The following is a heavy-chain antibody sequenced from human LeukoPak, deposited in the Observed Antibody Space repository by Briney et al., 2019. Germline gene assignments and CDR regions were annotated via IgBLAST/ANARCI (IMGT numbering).Heavy chain of an antibody. Sequence: SETLSLTCTVSGGSISSYYWSWIRQPPGKGLEWIGYIYYSGSTNYNPSLKSRVTISVDTSKNQFSLKLSSVTAADTAVYYCAREVDKYSRAFDIWGQGTMVTVSS. V-gene: IGHV4-59*01. CDR1: GGSISSYY. CDR2: IYYSGST. D-gene: IGHD2-21*01. CDR3: AREVDKYSRAFDI. J-gene: IGHJ3*02.